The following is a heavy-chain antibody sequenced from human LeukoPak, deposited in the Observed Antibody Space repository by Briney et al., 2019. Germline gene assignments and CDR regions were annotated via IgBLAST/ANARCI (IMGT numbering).Heavy chain of an antibody. V-gene: IGHV7-4-1*02. CDR3: ARDRRGPYYDFWSGHYTPETFDY. CDR2: INTNTGNP. D-gene: IGHD3-3*01. CDR1: GYTFTSYA. Sequence: PGASVKVSCKASGYTFTSYAMNWVRQAPGQGLEWMGWINTNTGNPTYAQGFTGRFVFSLDTSVSTAYLQISSLKAEDTAVYYCARDRRGPYYDFWSGHYTPETFDYWGQGTLVTVSS. J-gene: IGHJ4*02.